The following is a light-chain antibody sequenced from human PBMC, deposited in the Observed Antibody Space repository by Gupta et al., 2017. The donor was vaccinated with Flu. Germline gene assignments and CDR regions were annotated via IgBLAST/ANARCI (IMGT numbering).Light chain of an antibody. CDR3: QQYGSPPPLT. Sequence: TLSLSPGERAPPSCRASQSVSGTYLAWYQQKPGQAPRLLIYGASSRATGIPDRFSGTGSGADFTLTISGLEPEDFGVYYCQQYGSPPPLTFGGGTKVEIK. J-gene: IGKJ4*01. CDR2: GAS. CDR1: QSVSGTY. V-gene: IGKV3-20*01.